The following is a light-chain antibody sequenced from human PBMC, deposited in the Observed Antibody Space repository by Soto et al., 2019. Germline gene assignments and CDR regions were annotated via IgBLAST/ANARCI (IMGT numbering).Light chain of an antibody. V-gene: IGKV3-20*01. Sequence: EILMTQSPATLSVSPGERATLSCRASQSVSSNLAWYQQKPGQAPRLLIYGASSRATGIPDRFSGSGSGTDFTLTISRLEPEDFAVYYCQQYDSSPKTFGQGTKVDIK. CDR2: GAS. J-gene: IGKJ1*01. CDR1: QSVSSN. CDR3: QQYDSSPKT.